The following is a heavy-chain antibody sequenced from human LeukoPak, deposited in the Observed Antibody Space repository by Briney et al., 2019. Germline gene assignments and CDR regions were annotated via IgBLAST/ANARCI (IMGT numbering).Heavy chain of an antibody. V-gene: IGHV4-61*02. CDR2: IYTSGST. Sequence: SETLSLTCTVSGGSISSGSYYWSWIRQPAGKGLEWIGRIYTSGSTNYNPSLKSRVTISVDTSKNQFSLKLSSVTAADTAVYYCAGTSGYCSSTSCYDYWGQGTLVTVSS. J-gene: IGHJ4*02. CDR1: GGSISSGSYY. D-gene: IGHD2-2*01. CDR3: AGTSGYCSSTSCYDY.